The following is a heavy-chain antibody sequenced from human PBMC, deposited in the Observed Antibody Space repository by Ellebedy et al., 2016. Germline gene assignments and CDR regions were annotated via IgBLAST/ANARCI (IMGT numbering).Heavy chain of an antibody. D-gene: IGHD6-6*01. CDR3: ARVPSGSSSSPYFDY. CDR1: GFTFSSYS. CDR2: ISSSSSYI. V-gene: IGHV3-21*01. J-gene: IGHJ4*02. Sequence: GGSLRLSXAASGFTFSSYSMNWVRQAPGKGLEWVSSISSSSSYIYYADSVKGRFTISRDDAKNSLYLQMNSLRAEDTAVYYCARVPSGSSSSPYFDYWGQGTLVTVSS.